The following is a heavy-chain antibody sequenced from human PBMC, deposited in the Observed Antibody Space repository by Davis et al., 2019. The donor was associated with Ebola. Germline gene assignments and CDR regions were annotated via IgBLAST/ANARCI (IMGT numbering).Heavy chain of an antibody. V-gene: IGHV3-9*01. CDR3: ARGEGVVTAKAEYFQH. CDR2: ISWTSVTI. D-gene: IGHD2-21*02. CDR1: GFTFDDHA. J-gene: IGHJ1*01. Sequence: SLKISCAASGFTFDDHAFHWVRQAPGKGLEWVSGISWTSVTIDYADSVKGRFTISRDNAKNSLYLQMNSLRAEDTAVYYCARGEGVVTAKAEYFQHWGQGTLVTVSS.